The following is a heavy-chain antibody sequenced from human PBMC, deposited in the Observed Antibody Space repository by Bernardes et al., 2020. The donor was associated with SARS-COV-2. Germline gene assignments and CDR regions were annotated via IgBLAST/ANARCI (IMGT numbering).Heavy chain of an antibody. V-gene: IGHV3-66*02. CDR3: ARDQVITFGGVIFSSYLDN. J-gene: IGHJ4*02. D-gene: IGHD3-16*01. CDR2: IYSGGKT. Sequence: GGSLRLSCAASGFTVSTNYMSWVRQSPRKGLEWVSVIYSGGKTYYAESVKGRFIISRDNSKNTLYLQMNSLRAEDTAVYYCARDQVITFGGVIFSSYLDNWGQGALVTVSS. CDR1: GFTVSTNY.